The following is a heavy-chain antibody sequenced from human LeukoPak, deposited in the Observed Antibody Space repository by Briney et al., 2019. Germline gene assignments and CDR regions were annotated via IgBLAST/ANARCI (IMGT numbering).Heavy chain of an antibody. CDR2: IYYSGST. V-gene: IGHV4-39*01. CDR3: ARRGIGYCSSTSCPNASDI. CDR1: GSISSSNYY. Sequence: PSETLSLTCTGGSISSSNYYWGWIRQPPGKGLEWIGSIYYSGSTYYNPSLKSRLTISVDTSKNQFSLKLSSVTAADTAVYYCARRGIGYCSSTSCPNASDIWGQGTMVTVSS. J-gene: IGHJ3*02. D-gene: IGHD2-2*01.